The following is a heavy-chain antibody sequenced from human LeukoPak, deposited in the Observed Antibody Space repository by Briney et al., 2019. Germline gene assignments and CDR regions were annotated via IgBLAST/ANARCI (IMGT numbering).Heavy chain of an antibody. V-gene: IGHV3-23*01. CDR3: ARLTDC. CDR1: GFTFSSFY. Sequence: GGSLRLSCAASGFTFSSFYMSWVRRAPGKGLEWVSTITSSSDVTYYADSVKGRFTISRDNSKNTLYLQMNSLRAEDTAVYYCARLTDCWGQGTLVTVSS. D-gene: IGHD6-19*01. J-gene: IGHJ4*02. CDR2: ITSSSDVT.